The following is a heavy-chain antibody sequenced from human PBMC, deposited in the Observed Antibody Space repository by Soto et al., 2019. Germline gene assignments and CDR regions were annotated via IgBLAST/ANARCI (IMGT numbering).Heavy chain of an antibody. CDR1: GGSISSYY. CDR3: ARAGGSNYYYYMVV. D-gene: IGHD3-16*01. Sequence: SETLSLTCTVSGGSISSYYWSWIRQPPGKGLEWIGYIYYSGSTNYNPSLKSRVTISVDTSKNQFSLKLSSVTAADTAVYYCARAGGSNYYYYMVVWGKGTTVTVSS. J-gene: IGHJ6*03. V-gene: IGHV4-59*01. CDR2: IYYSGST.